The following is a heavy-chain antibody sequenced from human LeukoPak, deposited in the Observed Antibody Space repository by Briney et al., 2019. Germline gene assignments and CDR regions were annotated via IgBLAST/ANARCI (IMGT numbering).Heavy chain of an antibody. V-gene: IGHV4-61*05. Sequence: SETLSLTCSVSGGSISSSSYYWGWIRQPPGKGLEWIGYIYYSGSTNYNPSLKSRVTISVDTSKNQFSLKLSSVTAADTAVYYCARNGDYLWDFFDYWGQGTLVTVSS. CDR2: IYYSGST. CDR1: GGSISSSSYY. D-gene: IGHD4-17*01. CDR3: ARNGDYLWDFFDY. J-gene: IGHJ4*02.